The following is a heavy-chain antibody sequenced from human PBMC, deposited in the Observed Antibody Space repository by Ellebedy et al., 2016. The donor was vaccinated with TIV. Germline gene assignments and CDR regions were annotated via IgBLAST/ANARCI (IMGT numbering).Heavy chain of an antibody. CDR3: ASVPSAGADF. J-gene: IGHJ4*02. D-gene: IGHD4-17*01. CDR2: LDARVGST. CDR1: GYTFTKYY. V-gene: IGHV1-46*01. Sequence: ASVKVSCKASGYTFTKYYFHWIRQAPGQGLEWMGVLDARVGSTTYAETLQGRITMTRDTSTRTVYMELSSLRSDDTAVYYCASVPSAGADFWGQGTLLTVSS.